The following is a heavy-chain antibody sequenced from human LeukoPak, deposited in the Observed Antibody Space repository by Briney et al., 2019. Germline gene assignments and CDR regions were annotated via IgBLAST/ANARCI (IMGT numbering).Heavy chain of an antibody. D-gene: IGHD2-8*02. J-gene: IGHJ4*02. CDR3: ARITGGSRYFDY. CDR2: VDPVDSAA. CDR1: GHSFISYW. V-gene: IGHV5-51*01. Sequence: ESLKISCKASGHSFISYWIGWVRQMPGKGLEWMGIVDPVDSAATYSPSFEGQVTISADRSISTAYLQWSSLKASDTAMYYCARITGGSRYFDYWGQGTLVTVSS.